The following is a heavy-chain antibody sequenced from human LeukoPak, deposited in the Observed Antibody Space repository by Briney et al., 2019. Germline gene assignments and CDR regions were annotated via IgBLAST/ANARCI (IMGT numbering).Heavy chain of an antibody. CDR2: ISGSAGST. D-gene: IGHD6-19*01. CDR3: AKVPWLANPGDY. CDR1: GFTFSSYV. Sequence: GGSLRLSCAASGFTFSSYVMSWVRQAPGEGLEWVSAISGSAGSTYYADSVKGRFTISRDNSKNTLYLQMNSLRAEDTAVYYCAKVPWLANPGDYWGQGTLVTVSS. J-gene: IGHJ4*02. V-gene: IGHV3-23*01.